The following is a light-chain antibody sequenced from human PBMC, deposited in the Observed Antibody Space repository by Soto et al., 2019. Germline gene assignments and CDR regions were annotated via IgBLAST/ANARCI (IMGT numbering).Light chain of an antibody. Sequence: EIVLTQSPGTLSLSPGEGATLSCRASQSISSNFLAWYQQKRGQAPRLLIHGASNRATGIPDRLSGSGSGTDFTLPITRLEPEDFAVYYCQQYGGSRRTFGQGTKV. V-gene: IGKV3-20*01. CDR3: QQYGGSRRT. CDR1: QSISSNF. CDR2: GAS. J-gene: IGKJ1*01.